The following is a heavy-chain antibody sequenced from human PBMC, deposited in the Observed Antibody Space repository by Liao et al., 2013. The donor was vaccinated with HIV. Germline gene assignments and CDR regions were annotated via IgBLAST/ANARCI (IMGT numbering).Heavy chain of an antibody. Sequence: QVELQESGPGLVKPSRTLSLTCTVSGGSITGDDYYWSWVRQPAGKGLEWLGRIHARGKTHYNSSLKSRVTISLDTSKNQFSLKLSSVTAADTAVYYCAREDPWSIDYWGQGTLVTVSS. CDR2: IHARGKT. J-gene: IGHJ4*02. CDR1: GGSITGDDYY. CDR3: AREDPWSIDY. D-gene: IGHD2-8*01. V-gene: IGHV4-61*02.